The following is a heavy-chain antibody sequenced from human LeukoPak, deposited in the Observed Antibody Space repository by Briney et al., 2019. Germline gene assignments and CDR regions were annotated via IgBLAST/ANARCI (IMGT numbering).Heavy chain of an antibody. CDR2: ISSSSSYI. CDR1: GFTFRSYS. J-gene: IGHJ4*02. V-gene: IGHV3-21*04. CDR3: AKGQRTSCYTDY. D-gene: IGHD2-2*02. Sequence: GGSLRLSCAASGFTFRSYSMNWVRQAPGKGLQWVSSISSSSSYIYYADSVKGRFTISRDNSKNTLYLQMNSLRAEDTAVYYCAKGQRTSCYTDYWGQGTLVTVSS.